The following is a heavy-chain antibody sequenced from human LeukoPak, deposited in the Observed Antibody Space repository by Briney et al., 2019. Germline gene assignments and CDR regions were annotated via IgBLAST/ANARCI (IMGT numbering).Heavy chain of an antibody. CDR3: ARDYSDSSGWSLRSYYYYYMDV. CDR2: IRYDGSNK. Sequence: GGSLRLSCAASGFTFSSYWMSWVRQAPGKGLEWVAFIRYDGSNKYYADSVKGRFTISRDNAKNSLYLQMNSLRAEDTAVYYCARDYSDSSGWSLRSYYYYYMDVWGKGTTVTVSS. J-gene: IGHJ6*03. D-gene: IGHD6-19*01. V-gene: IGHV3-30*02. CDR1: GFTFSSYW.